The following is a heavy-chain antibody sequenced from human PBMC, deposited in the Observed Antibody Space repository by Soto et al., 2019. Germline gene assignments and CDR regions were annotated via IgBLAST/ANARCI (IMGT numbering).Heavy chain of an antibody. Sequence: EVHLLEFGGNLVQPGGSLGLSCAASGFTFSNYAMTWVRQAPGRGLAWVSTISRRGDDAYYADSVKGRFAISRDSSRNTLYLQMTSLRAEDSAVYFCAFRNWTESLVPDGPFDFWGRGTLVTVSS. CDR1: GFTFSNYA. CDR3: AFRNWTESLVPDGPFDF. J-gene: IGHJ4*02. CDR2: ISRRGDDA. D-gene: IGHD2-8*02. V-gene: IGHV3-23*01.